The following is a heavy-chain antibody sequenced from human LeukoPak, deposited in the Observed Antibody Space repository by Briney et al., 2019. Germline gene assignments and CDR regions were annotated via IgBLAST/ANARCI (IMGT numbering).Heavy chain of an antibody. CDR1: GGTFSSYA. CDR2: IIPIFGTA. V-gene: IGHV1-69*05. D-gene: IGHD6-19*01. Sequence: ASVKVSCKASGGTFSSYAISWVRQAPGLGLEWMGRIIPIFGTANYAQKFQGRVTITTDESTSTAYMELSSLRSEDTAVYYCARRRESSGLIFDYWGQGTLVTVSS. CDR3: ARRRESSGLIFDY. J-gene: IGHJ4*02.